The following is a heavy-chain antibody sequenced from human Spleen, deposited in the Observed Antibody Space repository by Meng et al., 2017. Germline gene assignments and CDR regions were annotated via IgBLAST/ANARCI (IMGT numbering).Heavy chain of an antibody. CDR2: INHSGST. V-gene: IGHV4-61*03. Sequence: QVQLRGSGPGLVSPPEPRALTCTASGGSVSSGNYYWSWIRQPPGKGLEWIGEINHSGSTNYNPSLESRATISVDTSQNNLSLKLSSVTAADSAVYYCARGPTTMAHDFDYWGQGTLVTVSS. J-gene: IGHJ4*02. CDR3: ARGPTTMAHDFDY. CDR1: GGSVSSGNYY. D-gene: IGHD4-11*01.